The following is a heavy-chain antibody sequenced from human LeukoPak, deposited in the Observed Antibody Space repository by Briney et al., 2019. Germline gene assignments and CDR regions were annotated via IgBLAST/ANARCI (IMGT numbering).Heavy chain of an antibody. Sequence: GASVKVSCKASGYTFTSYGISWVRQAPGQGLEWMGWISAYNGNTNYAQKLQGRVTMTTDTSTSTAYMELRSLRSDDTAVYYCARATYYYDSSGYYHQGYFDYWGQGTLVTVSS. CDR2: ISAYNGNT. D-gene: IGHD3-22*01. CDR3: ARATYYYDSSGYYHQGYFDY. CDR1: GYTFTSYG. V-gene: IGHV1-18*01. J-gene: IGHJ4*02.